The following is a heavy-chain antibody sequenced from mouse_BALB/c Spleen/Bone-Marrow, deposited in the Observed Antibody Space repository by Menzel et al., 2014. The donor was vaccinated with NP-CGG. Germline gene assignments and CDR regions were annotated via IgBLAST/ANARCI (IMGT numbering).Heavy chain of an antibody. D-gene: IGHD2-3*01. CDR3: ARYDGYFDY. CDR2: INPGSGST. CDR1: GYAFTDYL. J-gene: IGHJ2*01. Sequence: QVQLKQSGAELVRPGTSVKVSCKASGYAFTDYLMEWLKQRPGQGLEWIGVINPGSGSTNYNEKFKDKATLTADKSSSTAYKQRSSLTSDDSAVYFCARYDGYFDYWGQGTILTVSS. V-gene: IGHV1-54*01.